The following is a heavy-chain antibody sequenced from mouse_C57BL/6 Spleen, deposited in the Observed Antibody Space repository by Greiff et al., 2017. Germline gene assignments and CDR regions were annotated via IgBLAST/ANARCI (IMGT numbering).Heavy chain of an antibody. J-gene: IGHJ3*01. Sequence: QVQLQQSGAELVKPGASVKISCKASGYAFSSYWMNWVKQRPGKGLEWIGQIYPGDGDPNYNGKFKGKATLTADNSSSTAYMQLSSLTSEDSAVYFCARPLSEGWFAYWGQGTLVTVSA. CDR2: IYPGDGDP. CDR3: ARPLSEGWFAY. CDR1: GYAFSSYW. D-gene: IGHD6-5*01. V-gene: IGHV1-80*01.